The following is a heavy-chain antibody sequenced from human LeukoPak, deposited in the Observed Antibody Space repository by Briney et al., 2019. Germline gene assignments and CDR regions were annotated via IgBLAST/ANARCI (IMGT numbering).Heavy chain of an antibody. CDR2: IEYDGNNK. J-gene: IGHJ4*02. Sequence: GGSLRLSCAASGFTFSYYGMHWVRQAPGKGLEWVAIIEYDGNNKYYADSVKGRFTISRDNSKNTLYLQMNSLRAEDTAVYYCARVTSIAAAGDWGQGTLVTVSS. D-gene: IGHD6-13*01. V-gene: IGHV3-33*05. CDR3: ARVTSIAAAGD. CDR1: GFTFSYYG.